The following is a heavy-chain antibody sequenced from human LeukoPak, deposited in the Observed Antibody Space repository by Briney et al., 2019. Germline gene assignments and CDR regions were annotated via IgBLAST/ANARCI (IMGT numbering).Heavy chain of an antibody. CDR2: ISGDGGST. J-gene: IGHJ6*02. D-gene: IGHD3-10*01. V-gene: IGHV3-43*02. CDR3: AKDITTYYYGSGSYGMDV. Sequence: PGGSLRLSCTASGFTFDDYAMHWVRQAPGKGLEWVSLISGDGGSTYYADSVKGRFTISRDNSKNSLYLQMNSLRTEDTALYYCAKDITTYYYGSGSYGMDVWGQGTTVTVSS. CDR1: GFTFDDYA.